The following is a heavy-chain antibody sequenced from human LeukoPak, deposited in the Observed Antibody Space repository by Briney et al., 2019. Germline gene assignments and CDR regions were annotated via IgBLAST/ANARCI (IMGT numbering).Heavy chain of an antibody. CDR3: ARERTPYYYYGMDV. CDR2: NK. V-gene: IGHV3-33*01. J-gene: IGHJ6*04. Sequence: NKYYGDSVKGRITVSRDNSKNTLDLQMSSLRVEDTAVYYCARERTPYYYYGMDVWGKGTTVTVSS.